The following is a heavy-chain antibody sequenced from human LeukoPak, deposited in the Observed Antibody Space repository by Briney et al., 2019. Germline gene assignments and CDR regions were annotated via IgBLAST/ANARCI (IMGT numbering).Heavy chain of an antibody. V-gene: IGHV3-30*03. J-gene: IGHJ4*02. Sequence: GGSLRLSCAASGFTFSSCGMQWVRQAPGKGLEWVAVISYDGSDKYYADSVKGRFTISRDNAKNSLYLQMNSLRAEDTAVYYCARDRILDANHFSFDDYWGQGTLVTVSS. CDR2: ISYDGSDK. CDR3: ARDRILDANHFSFDDY. CDR1: GFTFSSCG. D-gene: IGHD3-3*01.